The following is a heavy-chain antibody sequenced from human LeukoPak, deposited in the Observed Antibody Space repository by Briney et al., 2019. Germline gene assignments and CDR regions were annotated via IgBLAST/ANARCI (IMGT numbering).Heavy chain of an antibody. CDR3: ARDRFGVD. V-gene: IGHV1-2*06. D-gene: IGHD3-3*01. CDR2: INPNSGGT. J-gene: IGHJ4*02. CDR1: RGSLKINA. Sequence: ASVKVSCKASRGSLKINAIGWVRQAPGQGLEWMGRINPNSGGTNYAQKFQGRVTMTRDTSISTAYMELSRLRSDDTAVYYCARDRFGVDWGQGTLVTVSS.